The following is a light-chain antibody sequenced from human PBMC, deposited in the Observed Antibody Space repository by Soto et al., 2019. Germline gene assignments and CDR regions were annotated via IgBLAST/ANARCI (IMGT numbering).Light chain of an antibody. V-gene: IGKV3-15*01. CDR1: QSISRS. CDR2: DAS. J-gene: IGKJ2*01. CDR3: HQYNSWPPGT. Sequence: EIVLTQSPALLSVSPGERATLSCRPSQSISRSLAWYQQKPGQAPRLLISDASTRATGIPARFSGSGSGTEFTLTISSLQSEDFALYYCHQYNSWPPGTFGQGTKVDI.